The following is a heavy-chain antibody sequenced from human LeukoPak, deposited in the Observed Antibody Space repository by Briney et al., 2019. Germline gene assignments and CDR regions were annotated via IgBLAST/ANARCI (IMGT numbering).Heavy chain of an antibody. V-gene: IGHV3-23*01. CDR1: GFTFSSYA. CDR3: AKGRARDYYDSSGQVDY. Sequence: GGSLRLSCAASGFTFSSYAMSRVRQAPGKGLEWVSAISGSGGSTYYADSVKGRFTISRDNSKNTLYLQMNSLRAEDTAVYYCAKGRARDYYDSSGQVDYWGQGTLVTVSS. CDR2: ISGSGGST. D-gene: IGHD3-22*01. J-gene: IGHJ4*02.